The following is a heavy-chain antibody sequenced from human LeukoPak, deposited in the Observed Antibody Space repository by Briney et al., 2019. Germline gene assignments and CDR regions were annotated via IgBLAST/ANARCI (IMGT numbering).Heavy chain of an antibody. CDR1: GFTFSSYW. V-gene: IGHV3-7*01. CDR2: IKQDGSEK. J-gene: IGHJ4*02. Sequence: GGSLRLSCAASGFTFSSYWMSWVRRAPGKGLEWVANIKQDGSEKYYVDSVKGRFTVSRDNAKNSLYLQMNSLRAEDTAVYYCARWQLERPYRSDCWGQGALVTVSS. CDR3: ARWQLERPYRSDC. D-gene: IGHD1-1*01.